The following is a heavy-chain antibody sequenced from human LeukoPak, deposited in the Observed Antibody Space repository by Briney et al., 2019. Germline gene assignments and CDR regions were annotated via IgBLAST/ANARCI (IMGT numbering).Heavy chain of an antibody. Sequence: SETLSLTCAVYGGSFSGYYWSWIRQPPGKGLEWIGEINHSGSTNYNPSLKSRVTISVDTSKNQFSLKLSSVTAADTAVYYCARQSSYYDSSGFDPWGQGTLVTVSS. J-gene: IGHJ5*02. V-gene: IGHV4-34*01. CDR3: ARQSSYYDSSGFDP. CDR1: GGSFSGYY. D-gene: IGHD3-22*01. CDR2: INHSGST.